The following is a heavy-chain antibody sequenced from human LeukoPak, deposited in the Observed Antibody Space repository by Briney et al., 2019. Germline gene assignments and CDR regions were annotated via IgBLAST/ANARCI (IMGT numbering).Heavy chain of an antibody. CDR3: ARGRDSNNYAAFDI. V-gene: IGHV4-59*01. Sequence: SETLSLICTVSGGSMSDYYWSWIRQPPGKGLEWIGCVYYSGTTYNNPSVKSRLTMSLDTSKNQFSLKLSSVTAADTAIYYCARGRDSNNYAAFDIWGQGTILTVSS. CDR2: VYYSGTT. J-gene: IGHJ3*02. D-gene: IGHD5-24*01. CDR1: GGSMSDYY.